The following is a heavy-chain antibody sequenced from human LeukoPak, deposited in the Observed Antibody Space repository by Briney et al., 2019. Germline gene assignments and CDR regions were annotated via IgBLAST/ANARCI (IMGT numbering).Heavy chain of an antibody. V-gene: IGHV4-31*03. D-gene: IGHD5-18*01. CDR2: IYYSGST. J-gene: IGHJ4*02. Sequence: PSETLSLTCTVSGGSISSGGYYWSWIRQHPGKGLEWIGYIYYSGSTYYNPSLKSRVTISVDTSKNQFSLKLSSVTAADTAVYYCARDFLDTAMNNYFDYWGQGTLVTVSS. CDR3: ARDFLDTAMNNYFDY. CDR1: GGSISSGGYY.